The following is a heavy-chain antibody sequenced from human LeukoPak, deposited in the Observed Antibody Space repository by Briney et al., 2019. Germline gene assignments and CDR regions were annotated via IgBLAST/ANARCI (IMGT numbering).Heavy chain of an antibody. CDR2: IDPNSGDT. Sequence: GASVKVSCKASGYTVIGYQTQWVRQAPGQGLEWMGWIDPNSGDTEYAQKFKGRVTMTRDTSLSTAYMDLSWLRSYDTAVYYCAKGGADYGELLFDQWGQGTLVTVSS. CDR3: AKGGADYGELLFDQ. CDR1: GYTVIGYQ. D-gene: IGHD4-17*01. V-gene: IGHV1-2*02. J-gene: IGHJ4*02.